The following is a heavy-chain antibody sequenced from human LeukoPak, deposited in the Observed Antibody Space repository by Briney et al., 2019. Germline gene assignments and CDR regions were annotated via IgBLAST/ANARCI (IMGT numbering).Heavy chain of an antibody. V-gene: IGHV4-34*01. D-gene: IGHD6-19*01. Sequence: SETLSLTCGVSGVPFSNYYWSWVRQPPTQGLEWIGKINHSGYTNYHPSLKGRDTMSIDTSKSQFSLALTSVTAADAGVYYCTRAVAGHPDWGQGTLVTVSS. CDR3: TRAVAGHPD. CDR1: GVPFSNYY. J-gene: IGHJ4*02. CDR2: INHSGYT.